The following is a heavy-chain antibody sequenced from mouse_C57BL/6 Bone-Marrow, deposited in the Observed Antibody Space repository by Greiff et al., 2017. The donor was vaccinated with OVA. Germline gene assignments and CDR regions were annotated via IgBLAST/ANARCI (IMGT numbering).Heavy chain of an antibody. CDR2: IYPGDGDT. D-gene: IGHD1-1*01. V-gene: IGHV1-82*01. Sequence: VQLQQSGPELVKPGASVKISCKASGYAFSSSWMNWVKQRPGTGLEWIGRIYPGDGDTNYNGKFKGKATLTADKSSSTAYMQLSSLTSEDSAVYFCARTGYGSSSCAMDYWGQGTSVTVSS. CDR1: GYAFSSSW. CDR3: ARTGYGSSSCAMDY. J-gene: IGHJ4*01.